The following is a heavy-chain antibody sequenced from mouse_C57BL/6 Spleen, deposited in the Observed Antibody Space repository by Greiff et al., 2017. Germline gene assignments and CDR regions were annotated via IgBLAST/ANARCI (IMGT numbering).Heavy chain of an antibody. CDR3: ARATMRADESYFDY. V-gene: IGHV1-47*01. CDR2: FHPYNDDT. J-gene: IGHJ2*01. CDR1: GYTFTTHP. Sequence: QVQLKESGAELVKPGASVKMSCKASGYTFTTHPIEWMKQNHGKSLEWIGNFHPYNDDTKYNEKFKGKATLTVEKSSSTVYLVLSRLTSDDSAVXYCARATMRADESYFDYWGQGTTLTVSS. D-gene: IGHD2-4*01.